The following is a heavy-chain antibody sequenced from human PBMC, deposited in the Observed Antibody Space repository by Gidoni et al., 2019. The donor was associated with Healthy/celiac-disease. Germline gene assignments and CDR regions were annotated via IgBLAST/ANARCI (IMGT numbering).Heavy chain of an antibody. V-gene: IGHV1-69*01. D-gene: IGHD1-1*01. CDR2: IIPIFGTA. CDR1: GGTFSSYA. Sequence: QVQLVQSGAEVKKPGSSVKVSCKASGGTFSSYAISWVRQAPGQGLEWMGGIIPIFGTANYAQKFQGRVTITADESTSTAYMELSSLRSEDTAVYYCARGQLELRTNYYYYMDVWGKGTTVTVSS. CDR3: ARGQLELRTNYYYYMDV. J-gene: IGHJ6*03.